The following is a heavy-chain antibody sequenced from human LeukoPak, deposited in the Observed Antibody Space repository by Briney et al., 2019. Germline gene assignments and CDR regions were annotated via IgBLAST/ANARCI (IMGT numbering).Heavy chain of an antibody. D-gene: IGHD6-13*01. CDR2: IRYDGSNK. CDR1: GFTFSSYG. V-gene: IGHV3-30*02. CDR3: AREISGPLAAAGGYYYYYMDV. J-gene: IGHJ6*03. Sequence: PGGSLRLSCAASGFTFSSYGMHWVRQAPGKGLEWVAFIRYDGSNKYYADSVKGRFTISRDNSKNTLYLQMNSLRAEDTAVYYCAREISGPLAAAGGYYYYYMDVWGKGTTVTISS.